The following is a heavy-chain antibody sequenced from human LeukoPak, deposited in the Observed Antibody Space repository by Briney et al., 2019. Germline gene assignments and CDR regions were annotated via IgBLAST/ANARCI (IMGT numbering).Heavy chain of an antibody. J-gene: IGHJ3*02. D-gene: IGHD3-10*01. CDR2: IWYDGSNK. V-gene: IGHV3-33*08. CDR1: GFTFSSYG. Sequence: GGALRLSCAASGFTFSSYGMHWVRQAPGNGLEWVAVIWYDGSNKYYADSVKGRFTISRDNSKNTLYLQMNSLRAEDTAVYYCARVGPLGAFDIWGQGTMVTVSS. CDR3: ARVGPLGAFDI.